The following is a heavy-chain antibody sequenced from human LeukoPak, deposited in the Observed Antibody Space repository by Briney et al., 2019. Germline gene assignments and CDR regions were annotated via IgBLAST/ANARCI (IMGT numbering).Heavy chain of an antibody. CDR1: GGSISSYY. CDR2: ICYSGST. Sequence: PSETLSLTCTVSGGSISSYYWSWIRQPPGKGLEWIGYICYSGSTNYNPSLKSRVTISVDTSKNQFSLKLSSVTAADTAVYYCARAQWELLDYWGQGALVTVSS. V-gene: IGHV4-59*01. J-gene: IGHJ4*02. CDR3: ARAQWELLDY. D-gene: IGHD1-26*01.